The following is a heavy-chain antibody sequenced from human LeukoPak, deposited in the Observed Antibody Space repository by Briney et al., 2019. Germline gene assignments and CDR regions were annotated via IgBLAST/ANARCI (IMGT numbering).Heavy chain of an antibody. CDR2: IYHSGST. D-gene: IGHD6-13*01. J-gene: IGHJ4*02. CDR1: GYSISSGYY. Sequence: PSETLSLTCTVSGYSISSGYYWGWIRQPPGKGLEWIGSIYHSGSTYYNPSLKSRVTISVDTSKNQFSLKLSSVTAADTAVYYCARLIAAAGRDYWGQGTLVTVSS. V-gene: IGHV4-38-2*02. CDR3: ARLIAAAGRDY.